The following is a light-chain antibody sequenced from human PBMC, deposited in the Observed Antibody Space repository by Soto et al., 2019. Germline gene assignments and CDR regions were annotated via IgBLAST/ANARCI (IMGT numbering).Light chain of an antibody. CDR3: CSYAGRSSLV. CDR2: EGS. V-gene: IGLV2-23*01. CDR1: SSNVGSYNL. Sequence: QSALTQPASVSGSPGQSITISCTGTSSNVGSYNLVSWYQHHPGKAPKLIIYEGSKRPSGVSNRFSGSKSGNTASLTISGLQAEDEADYYCCSYAGRSSLVFGGGTKLTVL. J-gene: IGLJ3*02.